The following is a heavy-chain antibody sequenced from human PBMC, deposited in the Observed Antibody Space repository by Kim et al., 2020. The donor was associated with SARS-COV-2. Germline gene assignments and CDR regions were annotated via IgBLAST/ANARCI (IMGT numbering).Heavy chain of an antibody. Sequence: GGSLRLSCAASGFTFSSYAMHWVRQAPGKGLEWVAVISYDGSNKYYADSVKGRFTISRDNSKNTLYLQMNSLRAEDTAVYYCARGASAYSSSPTDYWGQGTLGTVSA. CDR2: ISYDGSNK. CDR1: GFTFSSYA. V-gene: IGHV3-30-3*01. J-gene: IGHJ4*02. D-gene: IGHD6-6*01. CDR3: ARGASAYSSSPTDY.